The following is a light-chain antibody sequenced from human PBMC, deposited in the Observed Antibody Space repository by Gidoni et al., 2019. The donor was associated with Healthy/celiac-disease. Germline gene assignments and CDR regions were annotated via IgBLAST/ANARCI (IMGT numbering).Light chain of an antibody. CDR3: QQDGSSRFGS. CDR2: GAS. Sequence: EIVLTQSPGTLSLSPGERATLSCRASQSVSSSYLAWYQQKPGQAPRLLIYGASSRATGIPDRFSGSGSGTDFTLTISRLEPEDFAVYYCQQDGSSRFGSFGQGTKLEIK. CDR1: QSVSSSY. J-gene: IGKJ2*03. V-gene: IGKV3-20*01.